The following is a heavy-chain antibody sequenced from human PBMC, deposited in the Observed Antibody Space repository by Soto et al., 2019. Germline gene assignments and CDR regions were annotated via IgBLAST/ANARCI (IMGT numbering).Heavy chain of an antibody. CDR1: GGTFSTFG. Sequence: ASVKVSCKTSGGTFSTFGISWVRQAPGQGLEWMGRIIPFFGTAEYSQKFEDRITITADESTNTVYMDLRSLTSEDTAIYYCARTAPMDAGDKYYYDFWGQGALVTVSS. D-gene: IGHD3-16*01. V-gene: IGHV1-69*13. CDR2: IIPFFGTA. J-gene: IGHJ4*02. CDR3: ARTAPMDAGDKYYYDF.